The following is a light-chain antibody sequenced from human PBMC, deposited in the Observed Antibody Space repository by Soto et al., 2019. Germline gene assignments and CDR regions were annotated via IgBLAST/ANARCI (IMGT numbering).Light chain of an antibody. Sequence: QSVLTQPPSASGTPGQRVSISCSGSRSNIGRNTANWYQQLPGTAPKLLIHTDNQRPSGVSDRFSGSKSGTSASLAISELQSEDEADYYCAAWDDSLNGPVFGEGTKLTVL. CDR2: TDN. V-gene: IGLV1-44*01. CDR3: AAWDDSLNGPV. J-gene: IGLJ3*02. CDR1: RSNIGRNT.